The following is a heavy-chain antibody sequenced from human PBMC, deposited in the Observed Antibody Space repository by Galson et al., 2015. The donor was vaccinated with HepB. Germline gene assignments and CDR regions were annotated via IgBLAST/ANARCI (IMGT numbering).Heavy chain of an antibody. CDR2: IYYSGSF. Sequence: SETLSLTCSVSGGSLSNYYWTWIRQPPGKGLEWIGYIYYSGSFNYNPSLKSRVTVSVDTSKNQFSLKPTSVTAADTAVYYCARTAPKTRRWLQSHLDFWGQGILVTVTS. CDR3: ARTAPKTRRWLQSHLDF. D-gene: IGHD5-24*01. CDR1: GGSLSNYY. V-gene: IGHV4-59*01. J-gene: IGHJ4*02.